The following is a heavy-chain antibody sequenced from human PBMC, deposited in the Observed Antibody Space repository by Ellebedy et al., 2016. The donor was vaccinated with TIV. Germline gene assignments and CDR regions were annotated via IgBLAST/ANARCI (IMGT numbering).Heavy chain of an antibody. CDR1: GFTFSSYW. CDR2: ISSDGSST. Sequence: GGSLRLSCAASGFTFSSYWMHWVRQAPGKGLVWVSRISSDGSSTSYADSVKGRFTISRDNSKNTLYLQMNSLRAEDTAVYYCARDLDRNYPGAYFDYWGQGTLVTVSS. D-gene: IGHD4-11*01. CDR3: ARDLDRNYPGAYFDY. J-gene: IGHJ4*02. V-gene: IGHV3-74*01.